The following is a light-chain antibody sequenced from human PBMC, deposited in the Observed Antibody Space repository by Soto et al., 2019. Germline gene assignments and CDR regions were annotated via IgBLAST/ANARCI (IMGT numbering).Light chain of an antibody. CDR2: GAS. Sequence: EIVMTQSPVTLSVSPGERATLSCRASQSVSSNLAWYQQKPGQAPRLLIYGASTRATGIPDRFSGSGSGTESTLNISVMQSESLAVYYYQQCTKRPWTFCQGTKVDIK. V-gene: IGKV3-15*01. CDR3: QQCTKRPWT. CDR1: QSVSSN. J-gene: IGKJ1*01.